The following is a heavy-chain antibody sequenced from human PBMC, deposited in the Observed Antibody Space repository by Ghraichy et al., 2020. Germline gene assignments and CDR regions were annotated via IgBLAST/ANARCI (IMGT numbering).Heavy chain of an antibody. CDR1: GYSFTSYW. Sequence: GESLNISCKGSGYSFTSYWIGWVRQMPGKGLGWMGIIYPCDSETRYSPSFQGQVTISADESITTAYLQWGSLKASDTAMYYCARSWSPIANYYFDYWGQGTLVTVSS. CDR2: IYPCDSET. CDR3: ARSWSPIANYYFDY. V-gene: IGHV5-51*01. J-gene: IGHJ4*02. D-gene: IGHD1-1*01.